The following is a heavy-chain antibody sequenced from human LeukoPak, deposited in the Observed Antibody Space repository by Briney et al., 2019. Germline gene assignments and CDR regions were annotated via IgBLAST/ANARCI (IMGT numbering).Heavy chain of an antibody. V-gene: IGHV4-34*01. Sequence: SETLSLTCAVYGGSFSGYYWSWIRQPPGKGLEWIGEINHSGSTNYNPSLKSRVTISVDTSKNQFSLKLSSVTAADTAVYYCERVVSGYWFDPWGQGTLVTVSS. D-gene: IGHD3-10*01. J-gene: IGHJ5*02. CDR3: ERVVSGYWFDP. CDR2: INHSGST. CDR1: GGSFSGYY.